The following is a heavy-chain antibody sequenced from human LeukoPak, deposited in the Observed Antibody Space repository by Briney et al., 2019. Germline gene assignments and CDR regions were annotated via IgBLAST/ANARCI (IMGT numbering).Heavy chain of an antibody. CDR1: GGSISSGGYY. V-gene: IGHV4-31*03. CDR2: IYYSGST. CDR3: ARGRSTVTTHFDY. Sequence: SETLSLTCTVSGGSISSGGYYWSWIRQHPGKGLEWIGYIYYSGSTYYNPSLKSRVTISVETSKNQFSLKLSSVTAADTAVYYCARGRSTVTTHFDYWGQGTLVTVSS. D-gene: IGHD4-17*01. J-gene: IGHJ4*02.